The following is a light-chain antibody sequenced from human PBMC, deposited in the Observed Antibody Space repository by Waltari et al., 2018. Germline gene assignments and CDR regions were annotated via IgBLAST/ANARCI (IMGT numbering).Light chain of an antibody. V-gene: IGLV6-57*03. Sequence: FLLTQPHSVSESPGKTVTISCTRSGGSIDSSYVQWYQQRPGGGPTTVIDEDYRRPAGVRDRFSGSSDSSSTSASLTISGLRTEDEADYDCQSFDQTSEAFGGGTKVTVL. CDR3: QSFDQTSEA. CDR2: EDY. J-gene: IGLJ3*02. CDR1: GGSIDSSY.